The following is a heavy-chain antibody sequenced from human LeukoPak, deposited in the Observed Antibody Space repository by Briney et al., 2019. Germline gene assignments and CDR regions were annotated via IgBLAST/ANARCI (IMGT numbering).Heavy chain of an antibody. J-gene: IGHJ3*02. D-gene: IGHD3-10*02. V-gene: IGHV3-21*01. CDR1: GFTFSSYS. CDR2: ISSSSSYI. Sequence: GGSLRLSCAASGFTFSSYSMNWVRQAPGKGLGWVSSISSSSSYIYYADSVKGRFTISRDNAKNSLYLQMNSLRAEDTAVYYCARDYAYYYVSPPPRAFDIWGQGTMVTVSS. CDR3: ARDYAYYYVSPPPRAFDI.